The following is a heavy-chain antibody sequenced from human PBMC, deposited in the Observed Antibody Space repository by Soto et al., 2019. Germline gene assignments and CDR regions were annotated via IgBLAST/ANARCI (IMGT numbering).Heavy chain of an antibody. CDR3: AKPYYDFWSGYSPRFDY. V-gene: IGHV3-23*01. CDR1: GFTFSSYA. D-gene: IGHD3-3*01. Sequence: GGSLRLSCAASGFTFSSYAMSWVRQAPGKGLEWVSAISGSGGSTYYADSVKGRFTISRDNSKNTLYLQMNSLRAEDTAVYYCAKPYYDFWSGYSPRFDYWGQGTLVTVSS. CDR2: ISGSGGST. J-gene: IGHJ4*02.